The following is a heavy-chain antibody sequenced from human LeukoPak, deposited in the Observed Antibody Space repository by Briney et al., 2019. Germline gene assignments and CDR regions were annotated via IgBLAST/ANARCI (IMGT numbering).Heavy chain of an antibody. CDR3: ARTYGSFDY. Sequence: GGSLRLSCAASGFTFSSYSMNWVRQAPGKGLEWVSFISSSGNTIYHADSVKSRFTISRDKAKNSLYLQMDSLRDEDTAVYYCARTYGSFDYWGQGTLVTVSS. V-gene: IGHV3-48*02. D-gene: IGHD4-17*01. J-gene: IGHJ4*02. CDR1: GFTFSSYS. CDR2: ISSSGNTI.